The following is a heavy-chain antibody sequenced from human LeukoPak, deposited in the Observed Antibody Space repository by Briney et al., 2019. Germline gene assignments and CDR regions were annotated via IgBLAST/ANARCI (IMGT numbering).Heavy chain of an antibody. D-gene: IGHD6-6*01. J-gene: IGHJ4*02. CDR1: GFTFSDYY. V-gene: IGHV3-23*01. CDR2: ISGSGGST. Sequence: PGGSLRLSCAASGFTFSDYYMSWVRQAPVKGLEWVSAISGSGGSTYYADSVKGRFTISRDNSKNTLYLQMNSLRAEDTAVYYCAKLNVVRYSSSCFDYWGQGTLVTVSS. CDR3: AKLNVVRYSSSCFDY.